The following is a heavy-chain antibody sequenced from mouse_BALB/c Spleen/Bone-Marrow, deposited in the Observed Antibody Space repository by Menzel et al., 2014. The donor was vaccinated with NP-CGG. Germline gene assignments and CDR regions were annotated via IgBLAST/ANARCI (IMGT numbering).Heavy chain of an antibody. D-gene: IGHD1-1*01. CDR1: GFNIKDTY. V-gene: IGHV14-3*02. J-gene: IGHJ2*01. CDR3: ARYCYGYFFDY. Sequence: EVKLVESGAELVKPGASVRLSCTASGFNIKDTYMHWVKQRPEQGLEWIGRIDPANGNTKYDPKFQGKATITADTSSNTAYLQLSRLTSEDTAVYYCARYCYGYFFDYWGQGTTLTVSS. CDR2: IDPANGNT.